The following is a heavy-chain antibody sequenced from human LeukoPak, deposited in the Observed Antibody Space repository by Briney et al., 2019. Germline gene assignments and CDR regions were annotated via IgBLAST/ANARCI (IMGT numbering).Heavy chain of an antibody. CDR3: ARVSSGDLFDY. CDR1: GGSISSSSYS. V-gene: IGHV4-39*01. J-gene: IGHJ4*02. CDR2: IYYSGTT. Sequence: SETLSLTCTVSGGSISSSSYSWGWIRQPPGKGLEWIGSIYYSGTTYYNPSLKSRVTISVDTSKIQFSLRLTSVTAADTAVYYCARVSSGDLFDYWGQGTLVTVSS. D-gene: IGHD3-22*01.